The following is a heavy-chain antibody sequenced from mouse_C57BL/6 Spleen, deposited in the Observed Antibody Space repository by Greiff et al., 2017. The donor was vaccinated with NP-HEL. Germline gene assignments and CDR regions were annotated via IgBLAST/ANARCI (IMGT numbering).Heavy chain of an antibody. CDR2: INPNNGGT. V-gene: IGHV1-26*01. Sequence: EVQLQQSGPELVKPGASVKISCKASGYTFTDYYMNWVKQSHGKSLEWIGDINPNNGGTSYNQKFKGKATLTVDKSSSTAYMELRSLTSEDSAVYYCARSWENFDYWGQGTTLTVSA. CDR3: ARSWENFDY. J-gene: IGHJ2*01. CDR1: GYTFTDYY. D-gene: IGHD4-1*01.